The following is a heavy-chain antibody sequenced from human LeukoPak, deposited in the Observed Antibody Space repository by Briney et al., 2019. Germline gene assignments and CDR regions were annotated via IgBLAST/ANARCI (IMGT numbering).Heavy chain of an antibody. D-gene: IGHD6-13*01. CDR3: ARWGIAAAGPYYFDY. J-gene: IGHJ4*02. CDR2: IYPGDSDT. V-gene: IGHV5-51*01. CDR1: GYSFTSYW. Sequence: GESLKISCKCSGYSFTSYWIGWVRQIPGKGLELMGIIYPGDSDTRYSPSFQGQVTISADKSISTAYLQWSSLKASDTAMYYCARWGIAAAGPYYFDYWGQGTLVTVSS.